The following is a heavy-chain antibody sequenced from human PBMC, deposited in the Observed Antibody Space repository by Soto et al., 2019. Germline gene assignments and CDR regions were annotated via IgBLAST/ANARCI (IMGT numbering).Heavy chain of an antibody. D-gene: IGHD6-19*01. Sequence: QVQLQESGPGLVKPSETLSPTCTVSGGSISSDSWSWIRQSPGKALEWIGYSYYNGVTKYNPSLKSRVTISVDTSQNQFSLRLTSVTAADTAVYYCARRSRSSSGWYFLDYWGQGTLVTVSS. J-gene: IGHJ4*02. CDR1: GGSISSDS. CDR2: SYYNGVT. V-gene: IGHV4-59*01. CDR3: ARRSRSSSGWYFLDY.